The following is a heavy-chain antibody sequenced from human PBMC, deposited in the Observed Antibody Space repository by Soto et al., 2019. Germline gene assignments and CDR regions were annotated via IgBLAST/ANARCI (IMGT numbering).Heavy chain of an antibody. CDR1: GGPINSSNW. CDR3: ARRFFYENQGVFDV. J-gene: IGHJ3*01. V-gene: IGHV4-4*02. D-gene: IGHD3-22*01. CDR2: IYQSGST. Sequence: SETLSLTCAVSGGPINSSNWWSWVRQCPGKGLEWMGEIYQSGSTKYNPSFRSRFTVSIDKSKSQFSLKLTSVTAADSAVYYCARRFFYENQGVFDVWDQGTKVTVSS.